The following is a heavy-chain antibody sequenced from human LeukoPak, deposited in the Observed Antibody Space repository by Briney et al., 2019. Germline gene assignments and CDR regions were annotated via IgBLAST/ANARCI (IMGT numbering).Heavy chain of an antibody. CDR3: ARESVAYYYYYMDV. J-gene: IGHJ6*03. V-gene: IGHV4-59*01. Sequence: SETLCLTCAVSGGAFSSYYRSWVRQPPGKGLEWVGGIYYSGSTNYNPSPKSRLTISVDTSKNQFSLKLSSVTAADTAVYYCARESVAYYYYYMDVWGKGTTVTVSS. CDR2: IYYSGST. CDR1: GGAFSSYY.